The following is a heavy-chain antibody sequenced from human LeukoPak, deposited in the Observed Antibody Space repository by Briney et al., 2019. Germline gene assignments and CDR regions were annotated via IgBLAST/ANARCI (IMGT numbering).Heavy chain of an antibody. CDR3: AKDLHWGLDY. V-gene: IGHV3-23*01. Sequence: GGSLRLSCAASGFAFNTYGVSWVRQAPGKGLEWVSALSGSGSKTYYADSVKGRFTISRDNSKNTLYLRVNNLRAEDTAVYYCAKDLHWGLDYWGQGTLVTVSS. CDR2: LSGSGSKT. D-gene: IGHD7-27*01. J-gene: IGHJ4*02. CDR1: GFAFNTYG.